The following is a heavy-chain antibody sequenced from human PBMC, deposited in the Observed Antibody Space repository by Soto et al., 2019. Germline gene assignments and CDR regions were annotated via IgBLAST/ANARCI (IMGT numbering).Heavy chain of an antibody. J-gene: IGHJ5*02. Sequence: QITLKESGPTLVKPTQTLTLTCTFSGFSLSTSGVGVGWIRQPPGKALEWLALIYWNDDKRYSPSLKSRLTITKDTSKNQVVLTMINMDPVDTATYYCAHSRITMVRGVPNWFDPWGQGTLVTVSS. CDR1: GFSLSTSGVG. CDR2: IYWNDDK. D-gene: IGHD3-10*01. CDR3: AHSRITMVRGVPNWFDP. V-gene: IGHV2-5*01.